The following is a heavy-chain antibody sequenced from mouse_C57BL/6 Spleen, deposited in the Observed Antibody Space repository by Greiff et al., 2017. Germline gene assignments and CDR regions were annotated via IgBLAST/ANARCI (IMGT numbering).Heavy chain of an antibody. CDR2: INPSTGGT. D-gene: IGHD2-3*01. CDR1: GYSFTGYY. V-gene: IGHV1-42*01. J-gene: IGHJ2*01. CDR3: ARTHDGYHFFGY. Sequence: VQLQQSGPELVKPGASVKISCKASGYSFTGYYLNWVKQSPEKSIEWIGEINPSTGGTTYNQKFKAKATLPVAKSSSPAYMPLKSLTSAGYAVYYCARTHDGYHFFGYWGQGTTLTVSS.